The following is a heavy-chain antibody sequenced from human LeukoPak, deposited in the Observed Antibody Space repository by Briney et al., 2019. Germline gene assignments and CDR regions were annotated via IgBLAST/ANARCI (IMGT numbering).Heavy chain of an antibody. Sequence: ASVKVSCKASGYTFIGYYIHWVRRAPGQGLEWMGWINPQSGDTKYTKNFQGRVTVTKDTSISTGYMELSRLTSDDTAVYFCARGSEYYFDQWGQGTLLTISS. J-gene: IGHJ4*02. V-gene: IGHV1-2*02. CDR1: GYTFIGYY. CDR2: INPQSGDT. CDR3: ARGSEYYFDQ.